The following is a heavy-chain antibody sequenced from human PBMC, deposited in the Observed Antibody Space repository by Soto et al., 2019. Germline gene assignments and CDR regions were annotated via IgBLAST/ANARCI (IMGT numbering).Heavy chain of an antibody. Sequence: PGESLKISCKGSGYSFTSYWIGWVRQMPGKGLEWMGIIYPGDSDTRYSPSFQGQVTISADKSISTAYLQWSSLKASDTAMYYCARDGINYYDSSGYYSDAFYIWGQGTMVTV. J-gene: IGHJ3*02. D-gene: IGHD3-22*01. CDR3: ARDGINYYDSSGYYSDAFYI. V-gene: IGHV5-51*01. CDR2: IYPGDSDT. CDR1: GYSFTSYW.